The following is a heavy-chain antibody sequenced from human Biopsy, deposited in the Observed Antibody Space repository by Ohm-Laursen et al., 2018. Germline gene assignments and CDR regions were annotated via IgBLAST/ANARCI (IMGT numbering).Heavy chain of an antibody. Sequence: SDTLSLTCSVSGDSIARYYWTWIRQSPGKGLEWIAYIYYSGRPNYNPHLKGRVVISVDRSRNQFFLKLTSATAADTAIYYCARVDRYNFDHYIMDAWGRGTTVTVSS. D-gene: IGHD1-20*01. J-gene: IGHJ6*02. V-gene: IGHV4-59*07. CDR3: ARVDRYNFDHYIMDA. CDR1: GDSIARYY. CDR2: IYYSGRP.